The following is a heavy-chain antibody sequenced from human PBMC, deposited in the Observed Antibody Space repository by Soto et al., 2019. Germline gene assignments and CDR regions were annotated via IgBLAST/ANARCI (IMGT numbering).Heavy chain of an antibody. CDR1: GFTFSSYA. J-gene: IGHJ4*02. CDR3: AKGLFCSGSSSHFDY. V-gene: IGHV3-23*01. Sequence: EVQLLESGGGLVQPGGSLRLSCAASGFTFSSYAMSWVRQAPGKGLEWGSAIGGSGGTTYYADSVKGPFTISRDNSKNPLNLPMNSLRAEDTAVYYCAKGLFCSGSSSHFDYWGQGVLVTVSS. CDR2: IGGSGGTT. D-gene: IGHD2-15*01.